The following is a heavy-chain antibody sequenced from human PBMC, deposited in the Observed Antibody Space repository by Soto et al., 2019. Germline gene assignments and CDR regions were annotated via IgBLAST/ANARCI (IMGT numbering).Heavy chain of an antibody. J-gene: IGHJ6*02. CDR2: IYYSGST. V-gene: IGHV4-59*12. CDR3: ARDRYGLDV. CDR1: GGSISGFY. Sequence: PSETLSLTCTVSGGSISGFYWSWIRQPPGKGLEWIGYIYYSGSTNYNPSLESRVTISVDTSKNQFSLKLTSLSAADTAVYFCARDRYGLDVWGQGTTVTLSS.